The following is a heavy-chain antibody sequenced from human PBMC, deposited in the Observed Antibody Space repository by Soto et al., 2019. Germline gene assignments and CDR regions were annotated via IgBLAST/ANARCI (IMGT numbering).Heavy chain of an antibody. Sequence: EVQLLESGGGLVQPGGSLRLSCAASGFTFSSYAMSWVRQAPGKGLEWVSAISGSGGSTYYADSVKGRCTISRDNSKNTLYLQMNSLRAEDTAVYYCAKDTGRRGYYPSFDYWGQGTLVTVSS. CDR1: GFTFSSYA. CDR3: AKDTGRRGYYPSFDY. D-gene: IGHD3-22*01. CDR2: ISGSGGST. J-gene: IGHJ4*02. V-gene: IGHV3-23*01.